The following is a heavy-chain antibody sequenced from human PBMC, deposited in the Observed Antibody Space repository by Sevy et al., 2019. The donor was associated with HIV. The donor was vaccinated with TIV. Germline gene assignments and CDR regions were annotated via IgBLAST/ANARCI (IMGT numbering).Heavy chain of an antibody. CDR1: GGSISSSNYY. CDR2: IYYSGST. V-gene: IGHV4-39*01. CDR3: ARRSWGRYYFDY. Sequence: SETLSLTCTVSGGSISSSNYYWGWIRQPPGKGLEWIGSIYYSGSTYYNPSLKSRVTISVDTSKNQFSLKLNSVTAADTAVDYCARRSWGRYYFDYWGQGTLVTVSS. D-gene: IGHD1-26*01. J-gene: IGHJ4*02.